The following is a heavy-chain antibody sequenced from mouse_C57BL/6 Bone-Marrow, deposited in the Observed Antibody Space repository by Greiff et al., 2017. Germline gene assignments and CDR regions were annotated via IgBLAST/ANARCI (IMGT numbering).Heavy chain of an antibody. J-gene: IGHJ4*01. Sequence: QVQLKESGAELMKPGASVKLSCKATGYTFTGYWIEWVKQRPGHGLEWIGAILPGSGSTTYNQKFKGKATFTADTSSNAAYMQLSSLTTEDSASYYCARDGYYGVYAMDYWGQGTSVTVSS. D-gene: IGHD2-3*01. V-gene: IGHV1-9*01. CDR1: GYTFTGYW. CDR2: ILPGSGST. CDR3: ARDGYYGVYAMDY.